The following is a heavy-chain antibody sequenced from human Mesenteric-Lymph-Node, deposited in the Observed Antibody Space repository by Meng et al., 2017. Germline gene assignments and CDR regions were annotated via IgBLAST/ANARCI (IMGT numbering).Heavy chain of an antibody. J-gene: IGHJ2*01. CDR3: ARGQKGYFDL. V-gene: IGHV4-30-4*01. CDR1: GGSISNGDYY. CDR2: IYYSGST. Sequence: QGQLPESGSRLVDPSQTRTLTFTVSGGSISNGDYYWSWIHQPPGKSLELIGYIYYSGSTYYNPSLKSRVTISVDTSKNQFSLKLSSVTAADTAVYYCARGQKGYFDLWGRGTLVTVSS.